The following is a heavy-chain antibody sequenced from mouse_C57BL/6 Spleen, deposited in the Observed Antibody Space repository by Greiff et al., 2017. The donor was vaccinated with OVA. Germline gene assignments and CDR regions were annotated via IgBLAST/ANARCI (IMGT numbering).Heavy chain of an antibody. Sequence: EVKLQESGPGLVKPSQSLSLTCSVTGYSITSGYYWNWIRQFPGNKLEWMGYISYDGSNNYNPSLKNRISITRDTSKNQFFLKLNSVTTEDTATYYCARVGGRRDAMDYWGQGTSVTVSS. V-gene: IGHV3-6*01. D-gene: IGHD3-1*01. CDR3: ARVGGRRDAMDY. CDR1: GYSITSGYY. J-gene: IGHJ4*01. CDR2: ISYDGSN.